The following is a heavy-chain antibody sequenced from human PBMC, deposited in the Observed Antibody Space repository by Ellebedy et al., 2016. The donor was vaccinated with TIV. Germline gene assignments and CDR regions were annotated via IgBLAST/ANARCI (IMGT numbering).Heavy chain of an antibody. Sequence: GGSLRLSXEAPGFNFKIYSMAWVRQAPGKGLEWVANINQDGSEIYSVDSVTGRFTISRDNAKNSLYLQLNSLRAEDTAVYYCARGDTNSGDYWGQGTLVSVSS. CDR3: ARGDTNSGDY. D-gene: IGHD3-3*01. CDR2: INQDGSEI. V-gene: IGHV3-7*01. J-gene: IGHJ4*02. CDR1: GFNFKIYS.